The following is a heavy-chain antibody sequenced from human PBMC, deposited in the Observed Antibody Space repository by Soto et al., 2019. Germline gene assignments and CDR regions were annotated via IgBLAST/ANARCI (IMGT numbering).Heavy chain of an antibody. J-gene: IGHJ5*02. V-gene: IGHV4-34*01. Sequence: SETLSLTCAVYGGSVNGYYWNWIRQPPGKGLEWIGEINRTGGTHYNPSLKSRVTMSVDTSKNQFSLRLSSVTAADTAIYYCATRITVFGLLIPPFDPWGQGTQVTVSS. CDR1: GGSVNGYY. CDR3: ATRITVFGLLIPPFDP. D-gene: IGHD3-3*01. CDR2: INRTGGT.